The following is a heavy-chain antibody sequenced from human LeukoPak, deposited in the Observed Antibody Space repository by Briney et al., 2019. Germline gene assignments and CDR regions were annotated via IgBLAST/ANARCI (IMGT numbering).Heavy chain of an antibody. CDR3: AKDALISFRGAWSQSDY. CDR2: IRYDGSNK. Sequence: PGGSLRLSCAASGFTFSSYGMHWVRQAPGKGLEWVAFIRYDGSNKYYADSVKGRFTISRDNSKNTLFLQMNSLRADDTAVYYCAKDALISFRGAWSQSDYWGQGTLVTVSS. J-gene: IGHJ4*02. D-gene: IGHD3-16*02. CDR1: GFTFSSYG. V-gene: IGHV3-30*02.